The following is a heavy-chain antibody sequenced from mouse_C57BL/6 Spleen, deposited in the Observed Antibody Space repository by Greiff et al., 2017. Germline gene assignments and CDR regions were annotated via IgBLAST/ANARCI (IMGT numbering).Heavy chain of an antibody. V-gene: IGHV1-66*01. Sequence: QVQLQQSGPELVKPGASVKISCKASGYSFTSYYIHWVKQRPGQGLEWIGWIYPGSGNTKYNEKFKGKATLTADTPSSTAYMQLSSLTSEDSAVYYCARDYSNYGGNYFDYWGQGTTLTVSS. CDR3: ARDYSNYGGNYFDY. D-gene: IGHD2-5*01. J-gene: IGHJ2*01. CDR2: IYPGSGNT. CDR1: GYSFTSYY.